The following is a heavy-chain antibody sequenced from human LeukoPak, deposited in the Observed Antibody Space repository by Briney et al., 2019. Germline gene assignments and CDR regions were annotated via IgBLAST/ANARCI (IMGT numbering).Heavy chain of an antibody. CDR1: GGPISIGGYY. D-gene: IGHD3-10*01. V-gene: IGHV4-31*03. CDR2: IYYSGST. J-gene: IGHJ5*02. Sequence: PSQTLSLPCTVSGGPISIGGYYWTWIPQHPGKGLEWIGYIYYSGSTYYNPSLKSRVTISVDTSKNQFSLKLSSVTAADTAVYYCARGSRGLLDPWGQGTLVTVSS. CDR3: ARGSRGLLDP.